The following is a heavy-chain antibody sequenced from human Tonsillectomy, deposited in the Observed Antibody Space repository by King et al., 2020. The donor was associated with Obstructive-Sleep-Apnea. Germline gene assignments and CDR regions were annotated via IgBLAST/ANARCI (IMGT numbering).Heavy chain of an antibody. CDR2: IYYSGST. CDR1: GGSISSGGYY. Sequence: QLQESGPGLVKPSQTLSLTCTVSGGSISSGGYYWSWIRQHPGKGLEWIGYIYYSGSTYYNPSLKSRVTISVETSKNQFSLKLSSVTAADTAVYYCARGIVVVPAAMNPFDYWGQGTLVTVSS. D-gene: IGHD2-2*01. V-gene: IGHV4-31*03. J-gene: IGHJ4*02. CDR3: ARGIVVVPAAMNPFDY.